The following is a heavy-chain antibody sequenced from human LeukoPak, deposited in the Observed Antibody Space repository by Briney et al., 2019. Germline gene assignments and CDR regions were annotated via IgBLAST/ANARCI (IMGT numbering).Heavy chain of an antibody. CDR3: ARAPGSSGYYLYFDY. CDR2: ISYDGSNK. V-gene: IGHV3-30*04. Sequence: GGSLRLSCAASGFTFSSYAMHWVRQAPGKGLEWVAVISYDGSNKYYADSVKGRFTISRDNSKNTLYLQMNSLRAEDTAVYYCARAPGSSGYYLYFDYWGQGTLVTVSS. J-gene: IGHJ4*02. CDR1: GFTFSSYA. D-gene: IGHD3-22*01.